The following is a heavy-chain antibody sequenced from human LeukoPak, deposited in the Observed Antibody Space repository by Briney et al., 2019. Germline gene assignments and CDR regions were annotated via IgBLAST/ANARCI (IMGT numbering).Heavy chain of an antibody. J-gene: IGHJ3*02. CDR3: ARDLAGPPQEAFDI. CDR2: IKKDGSER. V-gene: IGHV3-7*01. CDR1: GFTLSSYW. Sequence: GGSLRLSCAASGFTLSSYWMNWVRHAPGEGLEWVANIKKDGSERYYVDSVKGRFTISRDNTKKSLYRQMNTLRAEDTAVYYCARDLAGPPQEAFDIWGQGTMVTVSS.